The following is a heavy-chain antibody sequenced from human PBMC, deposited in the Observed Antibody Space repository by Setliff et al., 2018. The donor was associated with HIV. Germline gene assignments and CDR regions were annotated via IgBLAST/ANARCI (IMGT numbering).Heavy chain of an antibody. Sequence: GASVKVSCTVSGYTLTELSMHWVRQAPGKGLEWMGGFDPEDGETIYAQKFRGRVTMTTDISTNTAYMEVRSLSFDDTAVYYCVRLTADRTNYYYYMDVWGKGTTVTVSS. D-gene: IGHD2-8*01. V-gene: IGHV1-24*01. CDR3: VRLTADRTNYYYYMDV. CDR1: GYTLTELS. CDR2: FDPEDGET. J-gene: IGHJ6*03.